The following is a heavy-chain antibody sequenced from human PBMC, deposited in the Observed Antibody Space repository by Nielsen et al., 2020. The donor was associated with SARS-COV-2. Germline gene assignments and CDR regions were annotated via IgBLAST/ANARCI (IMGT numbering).Heavy chain of an antibody. D-gene: IGHD4-17*01. J-gene: IGHJ4*02. CDR1: GFTFDDYA. CDR2: ISWNSDSI. CDR3: AKGHQGDYDYFDY. V-gene: IGHV3-9*01. Sequence: SLKISCAASGFTFDDYAMHWVRQAPGKGLEWVSGISWNSDSIAYADSVKGRFTISRDNSENMLYLQMNSLRAEDTAIYYCAKGHQGDYDYFDYWGQGTLVTVSS.